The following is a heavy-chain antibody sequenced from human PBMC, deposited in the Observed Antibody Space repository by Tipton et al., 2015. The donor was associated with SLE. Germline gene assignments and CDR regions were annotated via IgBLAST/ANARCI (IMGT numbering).Heavy chain of an antibody. J-gene: IGHJ3*02. Sequence: TLSLTCTVSGGSISSSSYYWGWIRQPPGKGLAWIASIYYRGSIYFNPSLESRVTMSVDTSKNQFSLKLSSLTAADTAVYYCARVVYSFSDAFDIWGQGTLVTVSS. CDR3: ARVVYSFSDAFDI. D-gene: IGHD6-13*01. V-gene: IGHV4-39*07. CDR1: GGSISSSSYY. CDR2: IYYRGSI.